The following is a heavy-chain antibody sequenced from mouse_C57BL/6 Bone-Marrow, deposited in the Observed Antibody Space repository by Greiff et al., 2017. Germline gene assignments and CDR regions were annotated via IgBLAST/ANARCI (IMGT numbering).Heavy chain of an antibody. CDR2: INPSSGYT. D-gene: IGHD1-2*01. J-gene: IGHJ3*01. CDR3: ARWSLRRWFAY. Sequence: VTLQQSGAELAKPGASVKLSCKASGYTFTSYWMHWVKQRPGPGLEWIGYINPSSGYTKYNQKFTDKAPLTADKSSITAYMPLSSLTYEDSAGYYCARWSLRRWFAYWGQGTLVTVSA. CDR1: GYTFTSYW. V-gene: IGHV1-7*01.